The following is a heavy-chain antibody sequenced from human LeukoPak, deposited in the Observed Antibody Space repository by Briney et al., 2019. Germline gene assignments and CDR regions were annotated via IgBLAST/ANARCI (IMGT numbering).Heavy chain of an antibody. Sequence: SVKVSCKASGYTFTTYGISWVRQAPGQGLEWMGWISAYNGNTNYIQKLQDRVTMATDTSTRTAYMELRSLRSDDTAVYYGARSGYSPESSGYYFSIDYWGQGTLVTVSS. V-gene: IGHV1-18*01. J-gene: IGHJ4*02. CDR3: ARSGYSPESSGYYFSIDY. CDR2: ISAYNGNT. CDR1: GYTFTTYG. D-gene: IGHD3-22*01.